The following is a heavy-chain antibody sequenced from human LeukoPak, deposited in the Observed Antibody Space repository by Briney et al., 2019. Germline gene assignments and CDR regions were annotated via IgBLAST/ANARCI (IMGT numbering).Heavy chain of an antibody. D-gene: IGHD3-10*01. CDR3: ARRGSGSYYYFDY. J-gene: IGHJ4*02. CDR2: IGSSSSYI. CDR1: GFTFSSYS. V-gene: IGHV3-21*01. Sequence: PGGSLRLSCAASGFTFSSYSMNWVRQAPGKGLEWVSSIGSSSSYIYYADSVKGRFTISRDNAKNSLYLQMNSLRAEDTAVYYCARRGSGSYYYFDYWGQGTLVTVSS.